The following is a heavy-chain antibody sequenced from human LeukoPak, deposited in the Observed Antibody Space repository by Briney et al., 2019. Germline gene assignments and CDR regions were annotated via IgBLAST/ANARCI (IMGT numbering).Heavy chain of an antibody. J-gene: IGHJ4*02. D-gene: IGHD3-9*01. V-gene: IGHV3-20*04. CDR3: ARGGRHYDILTGYLYYFDY. CDR2: INWNGGST. Sequence: PGGSLRLSCAASGFAFSSYAMSWVRQPPGKGLEWVSGINWNGGSTGYADSVKGRFTISRDNAKNSLYLQMNSLRAEDTALYYCARGGRHYDILTGYLYYFDYWGQGALVTVSS. CDR1: GFAFSSYA.